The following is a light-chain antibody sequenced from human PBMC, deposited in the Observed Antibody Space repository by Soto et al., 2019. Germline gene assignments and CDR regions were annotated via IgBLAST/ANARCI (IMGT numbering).Light chain of an antibody. V-gene: IGLV2-14*01. CDR3: SSYTSSVAHV. J-gene: IGLJ1*01. CDR2: EVS. Sequence: QSALTQPASVPGSPGQSITIPCTGTSSDIGGYNDVSWYQQHPGKAPKLMIYEVSHRPSGISNRFSGSKSGNTASLTISGLQAEDEADYYCSSYTSSVAHVFGTGTKVTVL. CDR1: SSDIGGYND.